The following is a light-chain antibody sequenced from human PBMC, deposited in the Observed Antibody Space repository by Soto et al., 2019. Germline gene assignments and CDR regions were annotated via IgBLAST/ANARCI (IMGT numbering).Light chain of an antibody. V-gene: IGLV1-44*01. Sequence: QPVLTQPPSASGTPGQRVTISCSGSSSSIGSNTVNWYRQLPATAPKLLIYSNYQRPSGVPDRFSGSKSGTSASLAITGLQSEDEADYYCAAWDDSLNGPVFGGGTQLTVL. CDR1: SSSIGSNT. CDR3: AAWDDSLNGPV. J-gene: IGLJ3*02. CDR2: SNY.